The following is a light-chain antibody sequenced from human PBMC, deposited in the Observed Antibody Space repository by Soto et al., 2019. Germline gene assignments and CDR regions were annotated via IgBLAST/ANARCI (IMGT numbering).Light chain of an antibody. CDR1: QSVARSS. CDR3: QQYATSPLT. CDR2: GAS. Sequence: ENVLTQSPGRLSLSPGERATLSCRASQSVARSSIAWYQQKVGQPPRLLIYGASGRATGVPDRISGSGSGTVFTLTIERVEAEDFGVYHCQQYATSPLTFGGGTTLEIK. V-gene: IGKV3-20*01. J-gene: IGKJ4*01.